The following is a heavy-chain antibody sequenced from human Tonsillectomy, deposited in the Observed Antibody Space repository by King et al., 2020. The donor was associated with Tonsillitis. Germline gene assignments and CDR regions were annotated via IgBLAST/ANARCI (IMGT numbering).Heavy chain of an antibody. CDR1: GFTFDDYV. D-gene: IGHD3-10*01. Sequence: VQLVESGGGLVQPGRSLRLSCAASGFTFDDYVMHWFRQAPGKGLEWVSGISWNSGSIGYADSVKGRFTISRDNAKNSLYLQMNSLGAEDTALYYCAKDIGGHGVYYYGMDVWGQGTTVTVSS. J-gene: IGHJ6*02. CDR2: ISWNSGSI. CDR3: AKDIGGHGVYYYGMDV. V-gene: IGHV3-9*01.